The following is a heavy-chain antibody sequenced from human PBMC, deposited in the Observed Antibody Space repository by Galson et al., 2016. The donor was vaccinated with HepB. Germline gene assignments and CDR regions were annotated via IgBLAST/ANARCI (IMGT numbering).Heavy chain of an antibody. CDR1: GYTFASYG. J-gene: IGHJ4*02. D-gene: IGHD4-11*01. Sequence: SVKVSCKASGYTFASYGIAWVRQAPGQGLEWMGWISSYDDNIKYAQKFQGRLTMTIDSSTDTAYMGLRSLRSDDTAIYYCARERGNYAYFDYWGQGTLVTVSS. CDR3: ARERGNYAYFDY. CDR2: ISSYDDNI. V-gene: IGHV1-18*01.